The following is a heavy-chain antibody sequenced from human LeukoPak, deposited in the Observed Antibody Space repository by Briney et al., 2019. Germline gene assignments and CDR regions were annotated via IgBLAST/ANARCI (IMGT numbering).Heavy chain of an antibody. Sequence: SQTLSLTCAISGDSVSSNSAAWNWIRQSPSRGLEWLGRTYYRSKWYNDYAVSVKSRITINPDTSKNQFSLQLNSVTPEDTAVYYCARDPGSGWYDGWRMYYFDYWGQGTLVTVSS. CDR1: GDSVSSNSAA. CDR3: ARDPGSGWYDGWRMYYFDY. V-gene: IGHV6-1*01. J-gene: IGHJ4*02. D-gene: IGHD6-19*01. CDR2: TYYRSKWYN.